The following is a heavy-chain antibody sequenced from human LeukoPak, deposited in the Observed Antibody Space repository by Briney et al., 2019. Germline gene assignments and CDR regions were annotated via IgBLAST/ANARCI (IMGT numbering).Heavy chain of an antibody. J-gene: IGHJ4*02. CDR3: AKAQLGTYYFDY. CDR1: GFTFSNAW. D-gene: IGHD6-13*01. CDR2: IRYDGSNK. V-gene: IGHV3-30*02. Sequence: GGSLRLSCAASGFTFSNAWMSWVRQAPGKGLEWVAFIRYDGSNKYYADSVKGRFTISRDNSKNTLYLQMNSLRAEDTAVYYCAKAQLGTYYFDYWGQGTLVTVSS.